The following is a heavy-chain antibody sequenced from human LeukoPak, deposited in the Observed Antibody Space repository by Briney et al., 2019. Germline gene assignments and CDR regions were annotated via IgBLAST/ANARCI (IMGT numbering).Heavy chain of an antibody. D-gene: IGHD3-16*01. V-gene: IGHV4-38-2*02. Sequence: SETLSLTCTVSGYSISSGYYWGWIRQPPGKGLEWIGSIYHSGSTYYKPSLKSRVTISLDTSKTQFPLKLSSVTAADTAVYYCARGQARLSWFDPWGQGTLVTVSS. CDR1: GYSISSGYY. CDR3: ARGQARLSWFDP. CDR2: IYHSGST. J-gene: IGHJ5*02.